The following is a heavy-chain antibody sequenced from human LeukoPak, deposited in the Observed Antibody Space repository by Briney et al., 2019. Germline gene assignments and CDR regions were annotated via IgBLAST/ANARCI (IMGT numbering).Heavy chain of an antibody. CDR2: IWYDASNK. J-gene: IGHJ5*02. Sequence: GGSLRLSCAASGFTFSSFGMHWVRQASGKGMEWLAVIWYDASNKYYADSVKGRFTISRDNSKNTLYLQMNSLRDDDTAVYYCVRGVGVSRFNYFDPWGQGTLVTVSS. CDR3: VRGVGVSRFNYFDP. CDR1: GFTFSSFG. V-gene: IGHV3-33*01. D-gene: IGHD5-24*01.